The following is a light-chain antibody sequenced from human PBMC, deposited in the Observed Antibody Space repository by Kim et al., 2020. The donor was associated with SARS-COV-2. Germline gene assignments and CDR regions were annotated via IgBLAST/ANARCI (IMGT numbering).Light chain of an antibody. Sequence: STSGGDRVTITWRESQNFSHYLAWFQVKPGKAPKSLIYATTSLHSGVPPRFSGSGSGTDFTLTISNLQPEDFATYYCQQYNSYPRTFGQVTKLEI. V-gene: IGKV1-16*01. J-gene: IGKJ2*02. CDR1: QNFSHY. CDR3: QQYNSYPRT. CDR2: ATT.